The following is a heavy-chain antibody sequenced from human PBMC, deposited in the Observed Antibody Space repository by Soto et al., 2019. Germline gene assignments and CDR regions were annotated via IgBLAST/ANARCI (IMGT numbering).Heavy chain of an antibody. V-gene: IGHV3-23*01. CDR1: GFTFSSYA. Sequence: EVQLLESGGGLVQPGGSLRLSCAASGFTFSSYAMSWVRQAPVKGLEWGSAISGRGGSTYYADYVRGRFTISRDNSKNMRYLQMNSLRAEDTAVYYCAKNHPPRGVGALDYWGQGTLVTVS. CDR3: AKNHPPRGVGALDY. J-gene: IGHJ4*02. D-gene: IGHD3-3*01. CDR2: ISGRGGST.